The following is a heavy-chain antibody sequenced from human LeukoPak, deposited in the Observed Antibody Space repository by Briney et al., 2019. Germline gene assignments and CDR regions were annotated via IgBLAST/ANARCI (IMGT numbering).Heavy chain of an antibody. CDR1: GGSISNYY. Sequence: SETLSLTCTVSGGSISNYYWTWIRQPAGKGLEWIGRIYTSGSTNYNPSLKSRVTMSVDTSKNQFSLKLSSVTAADTAVYYCARLAYGDSPKAAFDIWGQGIMVTVSS. CDR3: ARLAYGDSPKAAFDI. D-gene: IGHD4-17*01. J-gene: IGHJ3*02. V-gene: IGHV4-4*07. CDR2: IYTSGST.